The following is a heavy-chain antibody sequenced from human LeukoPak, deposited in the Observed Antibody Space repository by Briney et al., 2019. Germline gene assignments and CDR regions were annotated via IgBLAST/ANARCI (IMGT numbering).Heavy chain of an antibody. CDR2: ISYDGSNK. V-gene: IGHV3-30*04. CDR3: ARGSRGTTDY. CDR1: GFTFSSYA. Sequence: GGSLRLSCAASGFTFSSYAMRWVRQAPGKGLEWVALISYDGSNKYYADSVKGRFTISRDNSKNTLYLQMNSLRAEDTAVYYCARGSRGTTDYWGQGTLVTVSS. D-gene: IGHD1-26*01. J-gene: IGHJ4*02.